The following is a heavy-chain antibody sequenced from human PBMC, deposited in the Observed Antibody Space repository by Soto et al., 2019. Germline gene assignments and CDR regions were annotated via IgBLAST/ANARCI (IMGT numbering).Heavy chain of an antibody. V-gene: IGHV4-59*01. J-gene: IGHJ4*02. CDR2: TYHRGST. CDR3: ARIGGYHGPLDY. D-gene: IGHD3-16*02. CDR1: GVSISSYF. Sequence: PSETRSLTCTVSGVSISSYFWSWIRQPPGRGLEWIGYTYHRGSTNYSPFLKSRVAISLDTSENQFSLKVNSVTAADTDVYYCARIGGYHGPLDYWGQGTPVTVSS.